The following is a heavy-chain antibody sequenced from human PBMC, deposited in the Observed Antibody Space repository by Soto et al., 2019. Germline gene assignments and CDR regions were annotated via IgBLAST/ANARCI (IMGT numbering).Heavy chain of an antibody. CDR1: GYTFSSYG. J-gene: IGHJ4*02. CDR3: ARPYGGKLEWLLYYFDY. D-gene: IGHD3-3*01. V-gene: IGHV1-18*01. Sequence: ASVKVSRKASGYTFSSYGISWVGPAPGQRFEWMGWISAYNGNTNYAQKLQGRVTMTTDTSTSTAYMELRSLRSDDTAVYYCARPYGGKLEWLLYYFDYWGQGTLVTVSS. CDR2: ISAYNGNT.